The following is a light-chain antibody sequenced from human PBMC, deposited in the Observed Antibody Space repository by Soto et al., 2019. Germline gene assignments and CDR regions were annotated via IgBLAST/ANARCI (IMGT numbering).Light chain of an antibody. CDR2: KAS. CDR3: QQYDSYILA. Sequence: DIPMTQSPSTLSASVGDRVTITCRASQSIGSWLAWYQQKPGRAPKLLISKASSLESGVPSRFTGSGSGTEFTLTISSLQPDDFATYYCQQYDSYILAFGPGTKVHIK. V-gene: IGKV1-5*03. CDR1: QSIGSW. J-gene: IGKJ3*01.